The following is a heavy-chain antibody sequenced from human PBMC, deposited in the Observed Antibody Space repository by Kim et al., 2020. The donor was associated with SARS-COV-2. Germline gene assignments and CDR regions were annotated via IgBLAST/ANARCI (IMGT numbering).Heavy chain of an antibody. Sequence: YADSVHGRFTISRDTSNNTLYLQMSSLRAVDPCVYYCAKGVSGLYRSLDYWGQGTLVTVSP. J-gene: IGHJ4*02. CDR3: AKGVSGLYRSLDY. D-gene: IGHD1-26*01. V-gene: IGHV3-23*01.